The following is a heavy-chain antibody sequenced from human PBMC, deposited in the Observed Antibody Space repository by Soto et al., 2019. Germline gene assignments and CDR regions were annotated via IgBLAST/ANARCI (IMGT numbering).Heavy chain of an antibody. Sequence: SETLSLTCTVSGGSVSSGSYYWSWIRQHPGRGLEWIGYIYYTGNTYYNPSLKSRLAISVDTSKNQFSLKLSSVTAADTAVYYCASVTTWISFDYWGQGTLVTVSS. CDR2: IYYTGNT. D-gene: IGHD4-17*01. V-gene: IGHV4-30-4*08. CDR1: GGSVSSGSYY. CDR3: ASVTTWISFDY. J-gene: IGHJ4*02.